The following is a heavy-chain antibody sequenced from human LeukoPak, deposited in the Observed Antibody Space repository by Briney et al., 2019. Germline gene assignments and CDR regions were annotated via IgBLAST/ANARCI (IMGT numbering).Heavy chain of an antibody. Sequence: QPGGSLRLSCAASGFTFSSYGMSWVRQAPGKGLEWVSYISSSSSTIYYADPVKGRFTISRDNAKNSLYLQMNSLRAEDTAVYYCARDGGYSSSLSSGTYYYYYYMDVWGKGTTVTVSS. CDR2: ISSSSSTI. V-gene: IGHV3-48*01. D-gene: IGHD6-6*01. CDR1: GFTFSSYG. CDR3: ARDGGYSSSLSSGTYYYYYYMDV. J-gene: IGHJ6*03.